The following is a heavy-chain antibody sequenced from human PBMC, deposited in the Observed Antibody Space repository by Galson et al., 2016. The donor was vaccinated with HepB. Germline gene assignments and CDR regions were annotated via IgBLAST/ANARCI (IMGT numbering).Heavy chain of an antibody. CDR3: ARKHWTDPGLSYFDF. Sequence: PALVKPTQTLTLTCTFSWFSLITSGMSVSLIRQPPWKALALLALLDWDADKDYITSLKTRLTISKDTSPNQVVLKITHMDPVEKATYYCARKHWTDPGLSYFDFWGRGTLGTVSS. J-gene: IGHJ4*02. V-gene: IGHV2-70*01. CDR2: LDWDADK. CDR1: WFSLITSGMS. D-gene: IGHD1-1*01.